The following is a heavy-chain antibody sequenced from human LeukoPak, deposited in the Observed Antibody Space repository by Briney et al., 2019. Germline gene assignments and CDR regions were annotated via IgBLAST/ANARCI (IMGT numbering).Heavy chain of an antibody. CDR2: IYYSGST. V-gene: IGHV4-31*03. CDR1: GGSISSGGYY. Sequence: SETLSLTCTVSGGSISSGGYYWSWIRQHPGKGLEWIGYIYYSGSTYYNPSLKSRVTISVDTSKNQFSLRLSSVTAADTAVYYCARYARGIFDYWGQGTLVTVSS. J-gene: IGHJ4*02. D-gene: IGHD3-16*01. CDR3: ARYARGIFDY.